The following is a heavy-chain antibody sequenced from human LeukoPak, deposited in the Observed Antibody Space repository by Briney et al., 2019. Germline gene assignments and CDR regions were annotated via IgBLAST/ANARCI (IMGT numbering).Heavy chain of an antibody. J-gene: IGHJ4*02. D-gene: IGHD2-2*01. CDR1: GFTFSSYG. Sequence: PGRSLRLSCAASGFTFSSYGMHWVRQAPGKGLEWVAVISYDGSNKYYADSVKGRFTISRDNSKNTLYLQMNSLRAEDTAVYYCARVVPAATPDYWGQGTLVTVSS. CDR2: ISYDGSNK. V-gene: IGHV3-30*03. CDR3: ARVVPAATPDY.